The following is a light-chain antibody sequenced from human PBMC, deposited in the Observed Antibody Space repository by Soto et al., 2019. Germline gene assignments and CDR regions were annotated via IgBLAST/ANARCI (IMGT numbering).Light chain of an antibody. CDR3: SSYTTSYFYV. CDR2: SNN. Sequence: QSVLTQPPSASGTPGQSVTVSCSGSSSNIGSNTVTWYQQLPGTPPILLLYSNNLRSSGVPDRFSGSRSGTSASLAISGLQSEDEAHYYCSSYTTSYFYVFGPGTKLTVL. CDR1: SSNIGSNT. V-gene: IGLV1-44*01. J-gene: IGLJ1*01.